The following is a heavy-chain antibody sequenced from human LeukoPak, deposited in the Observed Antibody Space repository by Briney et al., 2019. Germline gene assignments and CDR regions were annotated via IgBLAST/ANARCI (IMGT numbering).Heavy chain of an antibody. CDR1: GLTFSTYG. D-gene: IGHD1-26*01. V-gene: IGHV3-23*01. CDR3: AKDMGASNY. CDR2: ISGSGGST. J-gene: IGHJ4*02. Sequence: PGGSLRLSCAASGLTFSTYGMTWVRQAPGKGLEWVSAISGSGGSTYYADSVKGRFTISRDNSKNTLYLQMNSLRAEDTAVYYCAKDMGASNYWGQGTLVTVSS.